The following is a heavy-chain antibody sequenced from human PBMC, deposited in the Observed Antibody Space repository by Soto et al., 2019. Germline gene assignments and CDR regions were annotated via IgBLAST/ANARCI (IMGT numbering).Heavy chain of an antibody. CDR1: GYTFTSYG. Sequence: ASVRVSCKASGYTFTSYGISWVRQAPGQGLEWMGWISAYNGNTNYAQKLQGRDNMTADTYTSTAYMELRSLRSDDTAVYYCARVAPGIVVVPAANRMDVWGQGTTVTVSS. CDR3: ARVAPGIVVVPAANRMDV. D-gene: IGHD2-2*01. V-gene: IGHV1-18*01. J-gene: IGHJ6*02. CDR2: ISAYNGNT.